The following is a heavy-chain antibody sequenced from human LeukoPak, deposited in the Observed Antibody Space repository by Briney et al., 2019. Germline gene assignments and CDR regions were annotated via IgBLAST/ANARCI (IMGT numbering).Heavy chain of an antibody. D-gene: IGHD3-22*01. CDR2: LKQDGSEK. V-gene: IGHV3-7*01. CDR3: AREQGYYDSSGYYYFDY. Sequence: GGSLRLSCAASGFTFSSYWMSWVRQAPGKGLEWVANLKQDGSEKYYVDSVKGRFTISRDNAKNSLYLQMNSLRAEDTAVYYCAREQGYYDSSGYYYFDYWGQGTLVTVSS. CDR1: GFTFSSYW. J-gene: IGHJ4*02.